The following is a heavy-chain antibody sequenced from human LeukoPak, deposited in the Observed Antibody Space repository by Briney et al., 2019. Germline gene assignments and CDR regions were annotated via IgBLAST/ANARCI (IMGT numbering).Heavy chain of an antibody. J-gene: IGHJ4*02. CDR1: AGSMNTYY. V-gene: IGHV4-59*08. CDR3: ARHSRAPTGTGYFDF. D-gene: IGHD6-13*01. CDR2: IHYSGST. Sequence: KPSETLSLTCTVSAGSMNTYYWSWIRQPPGKGLEWIGYIHYSGSTNYNPSLESRVTISVDTSKNQFSLKLSSVTAADTAVYYCARHSRAPTGTGYFDFWGQGSLVTVSS.